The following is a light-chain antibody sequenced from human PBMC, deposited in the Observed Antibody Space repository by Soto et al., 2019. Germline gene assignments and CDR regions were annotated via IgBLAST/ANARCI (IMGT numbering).Light chain of an antibody. V-gene: IGKV1-5*03. CDR3: QQCQTYSVT. CDR1: QSISRW. J-gene: IGKJ1*01. CDR2: NAS. Sequence: DIQMTQSPSTLSAPVGDRVTITCRASQSISRWFAWYQQKPGKAPKLLIYNASSLESGVPSRLSGSGSGTEFTLPISSLQPDDFAAYYCQQCQTYSVTFGQGTKFEIK.